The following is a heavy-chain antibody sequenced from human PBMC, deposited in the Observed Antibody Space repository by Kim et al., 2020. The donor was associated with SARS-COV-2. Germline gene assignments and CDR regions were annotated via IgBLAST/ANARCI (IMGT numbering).Heavy chain of an antibody. CDR2: IYPGDSDT. CDR3: ARQGASTVTPFDAFDI. Sequence: GESLQISCKGSGYSFTSYWIGWVRQMPGKGLEWMGIIYPGDSDTRYSPSFQGQVTISADKSISTAYLQWSSLKASDTAMYYCARQGASTVTPFDAFDIWGQGTMVTVSS. CDR1: GYSFTSYW. J-gene: IGHJ3*02. D-gene: IGHD4-17*01. V-gene: IGHV5-51*01.